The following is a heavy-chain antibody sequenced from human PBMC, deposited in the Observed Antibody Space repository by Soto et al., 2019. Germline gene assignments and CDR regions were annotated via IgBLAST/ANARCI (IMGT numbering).Heavy chain of an antibody. D-gene: IGHD2-8*01. J-gene: IGHJ6*02. V-gene: IGHV3-30-3*01. CDR3: ARAPRRYCTSLSCLGLYGLDV. CDR2: ISFDGNIK. Sequence: QVQLVESGGGVVQPGRSLRLSCAASGFTFSDYAMHWVRHVPGQGLEWVAVISFDGNIKYDADSVKGRFTISRDNSKKTLFLQMDSLKGEDTAVYSCARAPRRYCTSLSCLGLYGLDVWGQGTAVTVSS. CDR1: GFTFSDYA.